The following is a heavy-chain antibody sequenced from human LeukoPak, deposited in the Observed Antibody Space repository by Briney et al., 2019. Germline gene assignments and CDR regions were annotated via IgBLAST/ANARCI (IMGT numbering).Heavy chain of an antibody. CDR3: ARRSSGNWYFDL. J-gene: IGHJ2*01. CDR2: IYYSGST. CDR1: GGSISTYY. D-gene: IGHD1-14*01. V-gene: IGHV4-59*08. Sequence: SETLSLTCTVSGGSISTYYWSWIRQPPRKQLEWIGDIYYSGSTNYNPSLNSRVTISVDTSKNQFSLRLSSVTAADTAVYYCARRSSGNWYFDLWGRGTLVTVSS.